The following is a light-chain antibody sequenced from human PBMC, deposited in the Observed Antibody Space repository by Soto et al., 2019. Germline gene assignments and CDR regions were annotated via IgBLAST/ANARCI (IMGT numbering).Light chain of an antibody. J-gene: IGLJ1*01. CDR2: EGT. CDR3: CSYAGSRHYV. Sequence: QSALTQPASVSGSPGQSITISCTGTSSDVGSYNLVSWYQQHPGKAPKFMIYEGTKRPSGVSNRFSGSKSGNTASLIISGLQAEDEADYYCCSYAGSRHYVFGTGTKLTVL. CDR1: SSDVGSYNL. V-gene: IGLV2-23*01.